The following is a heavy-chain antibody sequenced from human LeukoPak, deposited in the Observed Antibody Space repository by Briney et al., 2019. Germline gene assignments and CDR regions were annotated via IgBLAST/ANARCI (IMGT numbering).Heavy chain of an antibody. Sequence: GGPLSLSGAASGFTLSDSFMRGVRPPRGRGLEWVANRNVDGAERNYAESVQGRFTIYRDNAQNSLYLQMDSLGADDMADYYCVRGGKQLGHWGPGNLVT. D-gene: IGHD6-13*01. J-gene: IGHJ4*01. CDR1: GFTLSDSF. CDR2: RNVDGAER. V-gene: IGHV3-7*01. CDR3: VRGGKQLGH.